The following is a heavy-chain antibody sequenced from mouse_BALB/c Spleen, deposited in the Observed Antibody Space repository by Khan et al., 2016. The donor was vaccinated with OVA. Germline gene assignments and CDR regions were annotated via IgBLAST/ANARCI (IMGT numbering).Heavy chain of an antibody. V-gene: IGHV14-3*02. J-gene: IGHJ2*01. CDR1: GYNIKDTY. CDR2: IDPANGNT. Sequence: VQLKQSGAELVKPGASVKLSCTASGYNIKDTYMHWVKQRPEQGLEWIGRIDPANGNTEYDPKFQGKATITADTPSTTAYLQLSSRTSEDTAGYYCARWPRGYWGQGTTLTVSS. CDR3: ARWPRGY.